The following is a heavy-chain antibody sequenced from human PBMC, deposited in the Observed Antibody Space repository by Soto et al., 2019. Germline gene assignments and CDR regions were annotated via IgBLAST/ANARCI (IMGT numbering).Heavy chain of an antibody. CDR2: IYYSGST. Sequence: PSETLSLTCTVSGGSISSGDYYWSWIRQPPGKGLEWIGYIYYSGSTYYNPSLKSRVTISVDTSKNQFSLKLSSVTAADTAVYYCAREETRHYDYSIRWFDPWGQGTLVTVSS. V-gene: IGHV4-30-4*01. CDR1: GGSISSGDYY. J-gene: IGHJ5*02. D-gene: IGHD4-4*01. CDR3: AREETRHYDYSIRWFDP.